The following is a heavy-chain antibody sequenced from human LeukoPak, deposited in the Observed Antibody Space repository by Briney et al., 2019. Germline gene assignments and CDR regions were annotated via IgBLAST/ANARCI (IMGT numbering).Heavy chain of an antibody. CDR1: GYTFTSYG. CDR2: ISAYNGNT. V-gene: IGHV1-18*01. Sequence: ASVKVSCKASGYTFTSYGISWVRQAPGQGLEWMGWISAYNGNTNYAQKLQGRVTITTDTSTSTAYMELRSLRSDDTAVYYCARDDGRTYVAVLWFGEQSVLDYWGQGTLVTVSS. D-gene: IGHD3-10*01. J-gene: IGHJ4*02. CDR3: ARDDGRTYVAVLWFGEQSVLDY.